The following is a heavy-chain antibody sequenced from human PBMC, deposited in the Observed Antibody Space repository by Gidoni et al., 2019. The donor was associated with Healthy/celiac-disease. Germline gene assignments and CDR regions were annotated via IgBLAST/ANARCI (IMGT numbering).Heavy chain of an antibody. CDR1: GLSLSNARMG. CDR3: ARIRIAVAGTFDP. CDR2: IFSNDEK. J-gene: IGHJ5*02. D-gene: IGHD6-19*01. Sequence: QVTLKESGPVLVTPTETLTLTCTVSGLSLSNARMGVSWLRQPPGKALEWLAHIFSNDEKSYSTSLKSRLTISKDTSKSQVVLTMTNMDPVDTATYYCARIRIAVAGTFDPWGQGTLVTVSS. V-gene: IGHV2-26*01.